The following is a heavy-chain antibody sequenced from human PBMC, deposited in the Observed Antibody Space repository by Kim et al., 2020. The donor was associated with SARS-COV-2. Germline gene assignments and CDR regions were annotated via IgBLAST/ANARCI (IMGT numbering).Heavy chain of an antibody. D-gene: IGHD3-22*01. Sequence: SVKVSCKASGGTFSSYAISWVRQAPGQGLEWMGGIIPIFGTANYAQKFQGRVTITADESTSTAYMELSSLRSEDTAVYYCALYYYDSSGYYRLDYWGQGTLVTVSS. CDR3: ALYYYDSSGYYRLDY. J-gene: IGHJ4*02. V-gene: IGHV1-69*13. CDR2: IIPIFGTA. CDR1: GGTFSSYA.